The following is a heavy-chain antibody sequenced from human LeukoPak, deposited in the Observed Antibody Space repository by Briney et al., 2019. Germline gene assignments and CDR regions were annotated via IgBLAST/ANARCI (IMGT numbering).Heavy chain of an antibody. Sequence: SVKVSCKASGGTFSSYTISWVRQAPGQGLEWMGRIIPILGIADYAQKFQGRVTITADKTTSTAYKELSSLRSEDTAVYYCARGGEDIVVVPAASTGYNWFDPWGQGTLVTVSS. CDR2: IIPILGIA. V-gene: IGHV1-69*02. J-gene: IGHJ5*02. D-gene: IGHD2-2*01. CDR1: GGTFSSYT. CDR3: ARGGEDIVVVPAASTGYNWFDP.